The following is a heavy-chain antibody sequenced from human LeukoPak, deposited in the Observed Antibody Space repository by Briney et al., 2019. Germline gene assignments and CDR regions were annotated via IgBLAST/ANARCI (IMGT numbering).Heavy chain of an antibody. J-gene: IGHJ5*02. CDR1: GFTFSSYE. CDR2: ISSSGSTI. CDR3: ASHYYDSSASPFDP. Sequence: GSLRLSCAASGFTFSSYEMNWVRQAPGKGLEWVSYISSSGSTIYYADSVKGRFTISRDNAKNSLYLQMNSLRAEDTAVYYCASHYYDSSASPFDPWGQGTLVTVSS. V-gene: IGHV3-48*03. D-gene: IGHD3-22*01.